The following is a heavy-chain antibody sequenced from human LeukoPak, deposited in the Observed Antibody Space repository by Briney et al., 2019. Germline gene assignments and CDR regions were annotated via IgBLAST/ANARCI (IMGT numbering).Heavy chain of an antibody. D-gene: IGHD3-16*01. Sequence: ASVKVSCKASGYTFTSYYIHWVRQAPGQGLEWMGIINPSGGSTNYAQKFRGRVTMTRGTSTSTVYMQLSSLRSEDTAVYYCARGDHVRIYAESAFDIWGQGTMVSVSS. CDR1: GYTFTSYY. CDR3: ARGDHVRIYAESAFDI. J-gene: IGHJ3*02. CDR2: INPSGGST. V-gene: IGHV1-46*01.